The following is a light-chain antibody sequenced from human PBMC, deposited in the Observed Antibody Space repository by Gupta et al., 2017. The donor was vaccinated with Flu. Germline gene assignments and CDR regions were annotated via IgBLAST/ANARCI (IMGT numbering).Light chain of an antibody. CDR3: QQDYSTPLT. V-gene: IGKV4-1*01. CDR2: WAS. CDR1: QSVLYSSNNKNY. Sequence: DIVMTQSPDSLAVSLDERATINCKSSQSVLYSSNNKNYLAWYQQKPGQPPKLLIYWASTRESGVPDRFSGSGSGTDFTLTISSLQAEDVAVYYCQQDYSTPLTFGGGTKVEIK. J-gene: IGKJ4*01.